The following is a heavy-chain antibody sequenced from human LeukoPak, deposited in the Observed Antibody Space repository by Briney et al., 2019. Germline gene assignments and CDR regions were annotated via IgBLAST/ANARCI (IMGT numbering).Heavy chain of an antibody. CDR1: GFTFSSYG. CDR3: AKAPQWLVPFGY. D-gene: IGHD6-19*01. CDR2: ISYDGSNK. Sequence: GGSLRLSCAASGFTFSSYGMHWVRQAPGKGLEWVAVISYDGSNKYYADSVKGRFTISRDNSKNTLYLQMNSLRAEDTAVYYCAKAPQWLVPFGYWGQGTLVTVSS. J-gene: IGHJ4*02. V-gene: IGHV3-30*18.